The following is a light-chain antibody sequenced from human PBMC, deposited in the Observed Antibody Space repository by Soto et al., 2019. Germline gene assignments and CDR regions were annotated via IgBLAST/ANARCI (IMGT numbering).Light chain of an antibody. V-gene: IGLV4-60*02. CDR1: SGHSSYI. CDR3: ETWDSNTHTV. J-gene: IGLJ3*02. Sequence: QSVLTQSSSASASLGSSVKLTCTLSSGHSSYIIAWHQQQPGKATRYLMKLEGSGSYNKGSGVPDRFSGSSSGADRYLTISNLQFEEEADYYCETWDSNTHTVFGGGTKLTVL. CDR2: LEGSGSY.